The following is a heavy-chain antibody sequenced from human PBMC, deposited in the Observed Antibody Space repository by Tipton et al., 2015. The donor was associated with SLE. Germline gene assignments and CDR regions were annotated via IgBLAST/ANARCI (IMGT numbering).Heavy chain of an antibody. CDR1: GFTFSSYA. Sequence: SLRLSCAASGFTFSSYAMHWVRQAPGKGLEWVAVISYDGSNKYYADSVKGRFTISRDNSKNTLYLQMSSLRAEDTAVYYCARASRGSSSHYYYGMDVWGQGTTVTVSS. CDR2: ISYDGSNK. J-gene: IGHJ6*02. CDR3: ARASRGSSSHYYYGMDV. V-gene: IGHV3-30*14. D-gene: IGHD6-6*01.